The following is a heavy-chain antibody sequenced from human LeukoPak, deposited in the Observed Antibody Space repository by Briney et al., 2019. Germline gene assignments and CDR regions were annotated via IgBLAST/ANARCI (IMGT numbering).Heavy chain of an antibody. V-gene: IGHV1-69*01. D-gene: IGHD3-10*01. CDR2: IIPIFGTA. CDR3: ASLAVRGVIISAFDI. CDR1: GGTFSSYA. Sequence: GSSVKVSCKASGGTFSSYAISWVRQAPGQGLEWMGGIIPIFGTANYAQKFQGSVTITADESTSTAYMELSSLRSEDTAVYYCASLAVRGVIISAFDIWGQGTMVTVSS. J-gene: IGHJ3*02.